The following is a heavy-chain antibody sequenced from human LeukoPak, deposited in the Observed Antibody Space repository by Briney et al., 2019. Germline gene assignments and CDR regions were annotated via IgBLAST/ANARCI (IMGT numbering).Heavy chain of an antibody. J-gene: IGHJ4*02. CDR2: ISGSGGST. CDR3: AKLAKFFYGSETFYFFEH. V-gene: IGHV3-23*01. Sequence: GGSLRLSCAASGFTFSSYAMSWVRQAPGKGLEWVSAISGSGGSTYYADSVKGRFTISRDNSKNTLYLQMNSLRAEDTAVYYCAKLAKFFYGSETFYFFEHWGQGTPVTASS. CDR1: GFTFSSYA. D-gene: IGHD3-10*01.